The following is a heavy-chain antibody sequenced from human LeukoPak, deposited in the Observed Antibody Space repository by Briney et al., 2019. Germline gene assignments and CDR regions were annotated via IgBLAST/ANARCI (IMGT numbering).Heavy chain of an antibody. J-gene: IGHJ3*02. Sequence: SCKASGYTFTSYYMHWVRQAPGKGLEWVGRIKGKSAGGTIDYGAPVKGRFTISRDDSKNTLYLQMNSLKTEDTAIYYCATEYSVFAFDIWGQGTVVTVSS. V-gene: IGHV3-15*01. CDR2: IKGKSAGGTI. CDR1: GYTFTSYY. D-gene: IGHD5-12*01. CDR3: ATEYSVFAFDI.